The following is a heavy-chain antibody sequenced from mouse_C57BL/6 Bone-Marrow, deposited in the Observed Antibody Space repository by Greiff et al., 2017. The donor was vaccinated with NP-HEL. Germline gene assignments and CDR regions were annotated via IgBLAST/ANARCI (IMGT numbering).Heavy chain of an antibody. V-gene: IGHV1-19*01. Sequence: VQLKESGPVLVKPGASVKMSCKASGYTFTDYYMNWVKQSHGKSLEWIGVINPYNGGTSYNQKFKGKATLTVDKSSSTAYMELNSLTSEDSAVYYCARRDYGSRHWYFDVWGTGTTVTVSS. CDR2: INPYNGGT. CDR1: GYTFTDYY. CDR3: ARRDYGSRHWYFDV. D-gene: IGHD1-1*01. J-gene: IGHJ1*03.